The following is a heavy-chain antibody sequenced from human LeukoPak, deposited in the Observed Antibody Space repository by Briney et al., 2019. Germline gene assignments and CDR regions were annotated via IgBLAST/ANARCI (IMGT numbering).Heavy chain of an antibody. J-gene: IGHJ4*02. V-gene: IGHV3-23*01. CDR2: IFPSGGEI. D-gene: IGHD2-8*02. CDR1: GFTFSTFA. CDR3: ATYRQVLLPFES. Sequence: GGSLRLSCAASGFTFSTFAMIWVRQRPGKGREWVSSIFPSGGEIHYADSVRGRFTISRDNSKSTLSLQMNSLRAEDTAIYYCATYRQVLLPFESWGQGTLVTVSS.